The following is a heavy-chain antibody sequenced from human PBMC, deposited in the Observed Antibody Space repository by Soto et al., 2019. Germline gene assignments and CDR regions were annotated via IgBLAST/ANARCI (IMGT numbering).Heavy chain of an antibody. V-gene: IGHV1-69*06. D-gene: IGHD6-19*01. J-gene: IGHJ4*02. CDR3: ARGDPYSSGWYWRALDY. CDR2: IIPIFGTA. Sequence: SVKVSCKASGGTFSSYAISWVRQAPGQGLEWMGGIIPIFGTANYAQKFQGRVTITADKSTSTAYMELSSLRSEDTAVYYCARGDPYSSGWYWRALDYWGQGTLVTVS. CDR1: GGTFSSYA.